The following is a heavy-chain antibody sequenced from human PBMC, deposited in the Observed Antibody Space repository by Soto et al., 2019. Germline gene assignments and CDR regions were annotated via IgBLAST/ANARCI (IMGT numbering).Heavy chain of an antibody. J-gene: IGHJ6*02. D-gene: IGHD2-8*02. CDR2: IIPFFGTA. CDR1: GGTFSSCA. Sequence: QVQLVQSGAEVKKPGSSVKVSCKASGGTFSSCAITWVRQAPGQGLEWMGGIIPFFGTANYAQKFQGRVTITADESTSTAYMELSRLRYEDTAVYYCARVLVGCTGGNCYYYCGMDVWGQGTTVIVSS. V-gene: IGHV1-69*01. CDR3: ARVLVGCTGGNCYYYCGMDV.